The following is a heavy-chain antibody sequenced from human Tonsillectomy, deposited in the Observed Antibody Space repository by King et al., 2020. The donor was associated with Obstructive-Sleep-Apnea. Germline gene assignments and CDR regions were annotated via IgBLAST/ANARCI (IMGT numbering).Heavy chain of an antibody. V-gene: IGHV3-74*01. CDR2: INPDGIGT. J-gene: IGHJ4*02. CDR3: ARPTTTLHY. CDR1: GFTFSSYW. D-gene: IGHD1-26*01. Sequence: VQLVQSGGGLVQPGGSLRLSCAASGFTFSSYWMHWVRQAPGKGLVWVSRINPDGIGTIYADSVKGRFTISRDNAKNTLFLQMNSLRAEDTAVYYCARPTTTLHYWGQGTLVTVSS.